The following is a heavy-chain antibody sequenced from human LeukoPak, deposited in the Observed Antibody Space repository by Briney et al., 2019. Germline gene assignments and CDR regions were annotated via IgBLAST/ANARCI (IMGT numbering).Heavy chain of an antibody. CDR2: INTNTGNP. J-gene: IGHJ6*03. CDR3: ARDRSPYYYYYMDV. Sequence: ASVKVSCKASGYTFTGYYIHWVRQAPGQGLEWMGWINTNTGNPTYAQGFTGRFVFSLDTSVSTAYLQISSLKAEDTAVYYCARDRSPYYYYYMDVWGKGTTVTVSS. CDR1: GYTFTGYY. V-gene: IGHV7-4-1*02.